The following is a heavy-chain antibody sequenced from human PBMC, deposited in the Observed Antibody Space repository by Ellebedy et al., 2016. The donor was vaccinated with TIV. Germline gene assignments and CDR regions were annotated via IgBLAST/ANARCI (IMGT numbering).Heavy chain of an antibody. CDR1: GFSLSTYA. J-gene: IGHJ4*02. CDR3: AKEIPSVYDY. Sequence: GESLKISCAASGFSLSTYAMTWVRQAPGKGLEWVSAITGRGDRTYYADSVKGRFTISRDNSKNTLYLQMNSLRAVDTAVYYFAKEIPSVYDYWGQGTLVTVSS. CDR2: ITGRGDRT. D-gene: IGHD5/OR15-5a*01. V-gene: IGHV3-23*01.